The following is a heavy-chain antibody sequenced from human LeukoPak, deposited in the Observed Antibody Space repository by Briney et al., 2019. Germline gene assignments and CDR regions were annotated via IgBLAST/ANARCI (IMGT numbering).Heavy chain of an antibody. V-gene: IGHV3-23*01. D-gene: IGHD6-19*01. CDR3: ANAHHSYRIAVAGIDY. J-gene: IGHJ4*02. Sequence: GGSLRLFCAASGFTFSSYAMSWVRQAPGKGLEWVSAISGSGGSTYYADSVKGRFTISRDDSKNTLYLQMNSLRAEDTAVYYCANAHHSYRIAVAGIDYWGQGTLVTVSS. CDR1: GFTFSSYA. CDR2: ISGSGGST.